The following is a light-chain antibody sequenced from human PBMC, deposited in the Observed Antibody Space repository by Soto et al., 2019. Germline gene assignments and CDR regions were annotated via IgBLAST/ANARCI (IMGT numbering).Light chain of an antibody. Sequence: QSVLTQPPSVSAAPGQKVTISCSGTSSNIGNNYVSWYQQLPGTAPKLLIYDNNKRPSGIPDRFSGSKSGTSATLGITGLQTGDEADYYCGTWDSSLSAYVFGTGTKSP. CDR2: DNN. V-gene: IGLV1-51*01. CDR1: SSNIGNNY. CDR3: GTWDSSLSAYV. J-gene: IGLJ1*01.